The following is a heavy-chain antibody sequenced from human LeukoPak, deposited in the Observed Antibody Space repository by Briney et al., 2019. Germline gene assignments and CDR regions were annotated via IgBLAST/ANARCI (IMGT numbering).Heavy chain of an antibody. J-gene: IGHJ5*02. D-gene: IGHD1-26*01. CDR2: IKQDGSEK. Sequence: GWSLRLSCAASGFTFSSYWMSWVRQAPGKGLEWVANIKQDGSEKYYVDSVKGRFTISRDNAKNSLYLQMNSLRAEDTAVYYCARDKRGATAFWFDPWGQGTLVTVSS. CDR3: ARDKRGATAFWFDP. CDR1: GFTFSSYW. V-gene: IGHV3-7*01.